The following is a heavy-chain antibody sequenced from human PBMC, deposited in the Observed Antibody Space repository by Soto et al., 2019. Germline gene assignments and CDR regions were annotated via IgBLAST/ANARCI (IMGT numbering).Heavy chain of an antibody. CDR2: ISAHNGNT. CDR3: ARGRYGDY. J-gene: IGHJ4*02. D-gene: IGHD1-1*01. V-gene: IGHV1-18*01. CDR1: GYAFTTYG. Sequence: QVHLVQSGAEVKKPGASVKVSCQGSGYAFTTYGITWVRQAPGQGLEWMGWISAHNGNTTYAQKLQGRVTVTRDTSTSTAYMELRSLRYDETAVYYCARGRYGDYWGQGALVTVSS.